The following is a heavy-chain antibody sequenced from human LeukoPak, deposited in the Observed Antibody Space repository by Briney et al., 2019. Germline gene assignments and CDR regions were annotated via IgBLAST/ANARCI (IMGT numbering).Heavy chain of an antibody. CDR3: ARPGSASGYWVH. CDR1: GFSVSNNY. D-gene: IGHD3-3*01. CDR2: IHSGGRT. Sequence: GGSLRLSCAASGFSVSNNYLSRVRQPPGKGLEWVSVIHSGGRTKYADSVRDRFTISRDTAKNTVYLQMNSLRVDDTAAYYCARPGSASGYWVHWGQGTLVTVAS. V-gene: IGHV3-66*01. J-gene: IGHJ4*02.